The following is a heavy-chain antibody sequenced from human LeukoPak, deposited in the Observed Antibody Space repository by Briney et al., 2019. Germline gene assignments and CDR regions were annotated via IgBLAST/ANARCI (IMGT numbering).Heavy chain of an antibody. CDR3: AKTPRGEYSSSWYFHY. CDR1: EFTFSSYA. V-gene: IGHV3-23*01. D-gene: IGHD6-13*01. J-gene: IGHJ4*02. CDR2: ISGSGGST. Sequence: GSLRLSCAASEFTFSSYAMSWVRQAPGKGLEWVSGISGSGGSTYYADSVKGRFTISRDNSKNTVYLQMNSLRAEDTAVYYCAKTPRGEYSSSWYFHYWGQGSLVTVSS.